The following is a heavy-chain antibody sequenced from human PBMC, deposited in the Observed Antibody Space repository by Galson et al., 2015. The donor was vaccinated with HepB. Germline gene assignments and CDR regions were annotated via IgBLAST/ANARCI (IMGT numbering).Heavy chain of an antibody. V-gene: IGHV3-30*04. CDR2: ISYDASNR. J-gene: IGHJ4*02. CDR1: GFTFSSYA. CDR3: ASDFLEGY. D-gene: IGHD3-3*01. Sequence: SLRLSCAASGFTFSSYAMHWVRQAPGKGLEWVAVISYDASNRYYADSVKGRFTIFRDNSKNTLYLQMNSLRAEDTAVYYCASDFLEGYWGQGTLVTVSS.